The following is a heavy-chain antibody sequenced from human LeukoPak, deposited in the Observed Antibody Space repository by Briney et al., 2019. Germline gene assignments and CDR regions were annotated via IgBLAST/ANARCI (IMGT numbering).Heavy chain of an antibody. Sequence: SVKASCKASGGTFSSYAISWVRQAPGQGLEWMGGIIPIFGTANYAQKFQGRVTITADESTSTAYMELSSLRSEDTAVYYCASDTIGYCSGGSCYSVDYWGQGTLVTVSS. V-gene: IGHV1-69*13. CDR3: ASDTIGYCSGGSCYSVDY. CDR2: IIPIFGTA. D-gene: IGHD2-15*01. CDR1: GGTFSSYA. J-gene: IGHJ4*02.